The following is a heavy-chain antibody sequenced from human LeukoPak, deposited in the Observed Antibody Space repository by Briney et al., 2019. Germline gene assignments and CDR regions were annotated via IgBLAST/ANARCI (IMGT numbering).Heavy chain of an antibody. J-gene: IGHJ4*02. V-gene: IGHV3-30*18. CDR2: ISYDGSNK. CDR1: GFTFSSYG. D-gene: IGHD6-13*01. Sequence: PGGSLRLSCAASGFTFSSYGMHWVRQAPGKGLEWVAVISYDGSNKYYADSVKGRFTISRDNSKNTLYLQMNSLRAEDTAVYYCAKAPEGSSWGFDYWGQGTLVTVSS. CDR3: AKAPEGSSWGFDY.